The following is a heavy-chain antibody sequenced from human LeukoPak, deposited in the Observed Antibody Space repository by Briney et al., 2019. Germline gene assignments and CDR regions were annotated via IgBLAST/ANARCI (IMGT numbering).Heavy chain of an antibody. D-gene: IGHD6-6*01. CDR1: GFTFSSYG. V-gene: IGHV3-33*01. CDR2: IWYDGSNK. J-gene: IGHJ4*02. CDR3: AREWGSSSAVFDY. Sequence: GGSLRLFCAASGFTFSSYGMHWVRQAPGKGLEWVAVIWYDGSNKYYADSVKGRFTISRDNSKNTLYLQMNSLRAEGTAVYYCAREWGSSSAVFDYWGQGTLVTVSS.